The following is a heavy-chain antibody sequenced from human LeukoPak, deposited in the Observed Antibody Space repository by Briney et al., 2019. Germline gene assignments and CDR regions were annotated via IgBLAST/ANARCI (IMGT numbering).Heavy chain of an antibody. Sequence: SETLSLTCAVYGGSFSGYYWSWIRQAPGKGLEWIGEINHSGSTNYNPSLESRVTISVDTSKNQFSLKLSSVTTADTAVYYCATEPGYCSGGRCYGGWFDPWGQGTLVTVSS. CDR3: ATEPGYCSGGRCYGGWFDP. J-gene: IGHJ5*02. CDR2: INHSGST. CDR1: GGSFSGYY. D-gene: IGHD2-15*01. V-gene: IGHV4-34*01.